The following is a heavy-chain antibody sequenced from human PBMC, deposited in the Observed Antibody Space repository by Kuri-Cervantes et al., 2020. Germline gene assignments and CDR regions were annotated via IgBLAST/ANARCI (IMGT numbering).Heavy chain of an antibody. D-gene: IGHD3-3*01. V-gene: IGHV4-59*01. J-gene: IGHJ4*02. CDR3: ARAGKYYDFWSGCYFDY. CDR2: IYYSGST. Sequence: ESLKISCTVSGGSISSYYWSWIRQPPGKGLEWIGYIYYSGSTNYNPSLKSRVTISVDTSKNQFSLKLSSVTAADTAVYYCARAGKYYDFWSGCYFDYWGQGTLVTVSS. CDR1: GGSISSYY.